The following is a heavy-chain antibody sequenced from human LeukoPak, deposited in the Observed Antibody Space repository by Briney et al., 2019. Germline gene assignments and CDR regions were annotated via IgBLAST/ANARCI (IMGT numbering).Heavy chain of an antibody. CDR3: AIEMATTYFDY. CDR2: MNPNSGNT. Sequence: ASVKVSCKASGYTFTSYDINWVRQATGQGLEWMGWMNPNSGNTGYAQKFQGRVTMTRDTSISTAYMELSRLRSDDTAVYYCAIEMATTYFDYWGQGTLVTVSS. CDR1: GYTFTSYD. V-gene: IGHV1-8*01. D-gene: IGHD5-24*01. J-gene: IGHJ4*02.